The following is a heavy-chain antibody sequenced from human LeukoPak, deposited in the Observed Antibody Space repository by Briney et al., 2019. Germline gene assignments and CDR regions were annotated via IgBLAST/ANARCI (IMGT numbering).Heavy chain of an antibody. D-gene: IGHD3-10*01. J-gene: IGHJ4*02. Sequence: SVKVSCKASGGTFSSYAISWVPQAPGQGFEWMGGIVPIFGTAHYAQKFQGRVTITADESTSTAYMELSSLRSEDTAVYYCARIPGESYYFDYWGQGTLVTVSS. CDR3: ARIPGESYYFDY. CDR1: GGTFSSYA. V-gene: IGHV1-69*01. CDR2: IVPIFGTA.